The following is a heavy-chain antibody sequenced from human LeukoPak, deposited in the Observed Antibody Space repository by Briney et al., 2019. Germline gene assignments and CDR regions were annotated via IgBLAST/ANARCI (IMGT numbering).Heavy chain of an antibody. CDR2: ISAYNGNT. J-gene: IGHJ5*02. Sequence: ASVKVSCKASGYTFTSYGISWVRQAPGQGLEWMGWISAYNGNTNYAQKLQGRVTMTTDTSTSTAYMELRSLRSDDTAVYYCARINLAHYDFWSGYNWFDPWGQGTLVTVSS. D-gene: IGHD3-3*01. V-gene: IGHV1-18*01. CDR1: GYTFTSYG. CDR3: ARINLAHYDFWSGYNWFDP.